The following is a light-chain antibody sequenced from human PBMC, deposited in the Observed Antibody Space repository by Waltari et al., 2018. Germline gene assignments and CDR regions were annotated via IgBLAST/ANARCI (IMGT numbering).Light chain of an antibody. Sequence: QLVLTQSPSASASLGAAVKLTCTLSSGHSSNINAWHEHRAEKGPRYLMKVNRVGSHSQGDEIPCRVSRSSSGHARYLSISILQSEDEAGYYCQTGGHCTWVFGGGTKLTVL. V-gene: IGLV4-69*01. CDR1: SGHSSNI. J-gene: IGLJ3*02. CDR2: VNRVGSH. CDR3: QTGGHCTWV.